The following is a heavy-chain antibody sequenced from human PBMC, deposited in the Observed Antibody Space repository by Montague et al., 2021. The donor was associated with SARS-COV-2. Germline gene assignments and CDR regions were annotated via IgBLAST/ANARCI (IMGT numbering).Heavy chain of an antibody. V-gene: IGHV4-59*01. CDR3: ARVSHWGDFFDS. D-gene: IGHD7-27*01. CDR1: GGSIISSFY. CDR2: IYYSGTT. Sequence: SETLSLTCIVSGGSIISSFYWSWIRQPPGKGLEWVGYIYYSGTTNYNPSLKSRVTMSVDTSKNQFSLKLTSVTAADTAVYYCARVSHWGDFFDSWGQGGLVTVSS. J-gene: IGHJ4*02.